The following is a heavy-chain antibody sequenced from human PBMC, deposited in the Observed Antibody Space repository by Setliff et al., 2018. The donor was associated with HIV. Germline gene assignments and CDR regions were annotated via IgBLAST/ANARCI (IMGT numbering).Heavy chain of an antibody. Sequence: ASVKVSCKASGYTFTSYSLHWVRQAPGQGLEWMGVINPSGGSTAYAENFQGRVTMTRDTSTSTVYMEMRGLRSDDTAVYYCGRNRGNGWYYYDSWGQGTLVTVPQ. CDR2: INPSGGST. J-gene: IGHJ4*02. D-gene: IGHD3-22*01. CDR1: GYTFTSYS. V-gene: IGHV1-46*01. CDR3: GRNRGNGWYYYDS.